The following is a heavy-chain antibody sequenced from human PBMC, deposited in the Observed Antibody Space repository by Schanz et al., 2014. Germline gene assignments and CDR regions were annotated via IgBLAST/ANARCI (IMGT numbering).Heavy chain of an antibody. Sequence: EVQLLESGGGLVEPGGSLRLSCAASGFSFGTYAMSWVRQAPGRGLEWVSIIFTDGRTYYADSVKGRFTISRDSSKNTLFLQMNSLRTEDTAVYYCARLDPYCRSGACSRAFDVWGQGTLVTVSS. CDR3: ARLDPYCRSGACSRAFDV. D-gene: IGHD2-21*02. J-gene: IGHJ4*02. CDR1: GFSFGTYA. CDR2: IFTDGRT. V-gene: IGHV3-66*02.